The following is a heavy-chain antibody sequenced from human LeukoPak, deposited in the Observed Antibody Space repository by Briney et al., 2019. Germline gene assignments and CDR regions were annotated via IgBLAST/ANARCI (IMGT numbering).Heavy chain of an antibody. V-gene: IGHV3-23*01. J-gene: IGHJ4*02. D-gene: IGHD4-23*01. CDR3: AKALIRWKPFDY. CDR2: ISGGGGST. Sequence: GGSLRLSCAASGFTFSSYAMSWVRQAPGKGLEWVSAISGGGGSTYYADSVKGRFTISRDNSKNTLYLQMNSLRAEDTAVYYRAKALIRWKPFDYWGQGTLVTVSS. CDR1: GFTFSSYA.